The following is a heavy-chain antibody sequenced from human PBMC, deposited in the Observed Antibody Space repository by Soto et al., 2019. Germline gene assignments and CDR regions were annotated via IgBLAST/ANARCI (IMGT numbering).Heavy chain of an antibody. Sequence: GGSLRLSCAASGFTFSSYSMNWVRQAPGKGLEWVSSISSSSSYIYYADSVKDRFTISRENAKNALYLQMNSLRAEETAVYYCARDPPGSTIGAGIDYWGQGTLVTVSS. CDR2: ISSSSSYI. CDR1: GFTFSSYS. D-gene: IGHD6-19*01. J-gene: IGHJ4*02. CDR3: ARDPPGSTIGAGIDY. V-gene: IGHV3-21*01.